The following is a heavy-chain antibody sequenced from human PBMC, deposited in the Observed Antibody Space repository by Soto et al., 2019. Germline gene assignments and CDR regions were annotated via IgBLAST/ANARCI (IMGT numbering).Heavy chain of an antibody. J-gene: IGHJ5*02. CDR2: IRSKAYGGTT. CDR3: TRVNYYDSSGYYWPWFDP. Sequence: PGGSLRLSCTASGFTFGDYAMSWFRQAPGKGLEWAGFIRSKAYGGTTEYAASVKGRFTISRDDSKSIAYLQMNSLKTEDTAVYYCTRVNYYDSSGYYWPWFDPWGQGTLVTVSS. CDR1: GFTFGDYA. V-gene: IGHV3-49*03. D-gene: IGHD3-22*01.